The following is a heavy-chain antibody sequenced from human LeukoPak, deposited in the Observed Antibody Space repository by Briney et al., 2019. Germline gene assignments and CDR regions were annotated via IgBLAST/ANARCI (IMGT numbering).Heavy chain of an antibody. CDR3: ARSTPQGWGKVFDY. Sequence: SQTLSLPCNVSGDSISSGSYYWSWLRQPAGKGLEWIGRIYTSGSTNYNPSLKSRVTISVDESKNQFSLKLSSVTAADTAVYYCARSTPQGWGKVFDYWGQGTLVTVSS. CDR1: GDSISSGSYY. J-gene: IGHJ4*02. D-gene: IGHD3-16*01. V-gene: IGHV4-61*02. CDR2: IYTSGST.